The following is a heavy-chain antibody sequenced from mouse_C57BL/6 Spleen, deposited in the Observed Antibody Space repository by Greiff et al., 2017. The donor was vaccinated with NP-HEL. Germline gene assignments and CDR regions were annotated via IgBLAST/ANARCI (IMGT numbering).Heavy chain of an antibody. CDR1: GYSFTGYY. D-gene: IGHD2-4*01. J-gene: IGHJ3*01. CDR3: ANYDRVAY. CDR2: INPSTGGT. Sequence: VQLQQSGPELVKPGASVKISCKASGYSFTGYYMNWVKQSPEKSLEWIGEINPSTGGTTYNQKFKAKATLTVDKSSSTAYMQLKSLTSEDSAVYCCANYDRVAYWGQGTLVTVSA. V-gene: IGHV1-42*01.